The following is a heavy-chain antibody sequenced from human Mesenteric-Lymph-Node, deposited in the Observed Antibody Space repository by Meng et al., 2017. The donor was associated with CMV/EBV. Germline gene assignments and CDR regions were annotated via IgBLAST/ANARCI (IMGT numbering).Heavy chain of an antibody. CDR2: ISSNSNTK. Sequence: GGSLRLSCAASGFTFISYAMNWVRQAPGKGLEWLSYISSNSNTKYYADSVKGRFTISRDNAKNSLYLQMNSLRAEDTAVYYCARDSTLYYTYGMDVWGQGTTVTVSS. V-gene: IGHV3-48*04. D-gene: IGHD3-10*01. CDR3: ARDSTLYYTYGMDV. CDR1: GFTFISYA. J-gene: IGHJ6*02.